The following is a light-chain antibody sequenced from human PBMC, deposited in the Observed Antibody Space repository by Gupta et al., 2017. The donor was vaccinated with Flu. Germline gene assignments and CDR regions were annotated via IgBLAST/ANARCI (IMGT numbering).Light chain of an antibody. V-gene: IGKV3-15*01. CDR2: GAS. Sequence: PGERATLSCRASQRVSSNLAWYQQKPGQAPRLLIYGASTRATGIPARFSGSGSGTEFTLTISSLQSEDFAVYYCQQYNNWPLFGPGTKVDIK. CDR1: QRVSSN. J-gene: IGKJ3*01. CDR3: QQYNNWPL.